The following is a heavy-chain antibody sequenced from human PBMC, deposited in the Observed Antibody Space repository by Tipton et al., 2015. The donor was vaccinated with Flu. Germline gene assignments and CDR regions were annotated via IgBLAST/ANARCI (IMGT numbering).Heavy chain of an antibody. CDR2: INPSGGST. CDR3: ARDDSYGFFY. V-gene: IGHV1-46*01. CDR1: GYTFTGYF. D-gene: IGHD5-18*01. Sequence: QVQLVQSGPEVKKPGASVKVSCKASGYTFTGYFIHWVRQAPGQGLEWMGIINPSGGSTSYAQKFQGRVTMTRDTSTRIVYMELSSLRSDDTAVYYCARDDSYGFFYWGQGSLVTVSS. J-gene: IGHJ4*02.